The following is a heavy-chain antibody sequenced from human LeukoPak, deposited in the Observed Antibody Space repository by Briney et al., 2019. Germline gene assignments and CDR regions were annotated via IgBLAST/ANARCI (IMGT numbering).Heavy chain of an antibody. CDR3: ARVKLPGIAAAGTKQYYYYYYGMDV. J-gene: IGHJ6*02. V-gene: IGHV3-30*04. CDR1: GFTFSSYA. CDR2: ISYDGSNK. Sequence: GGSLRLSCAASGFTFSSYAMHWVRQAPGKGLEWVAVISYDGSNKYYADSVKGRFTISRDNSKNTLYLQMNSLRAEDTAVYYCARVKLPGIAAAGTKQYYYYYYGMDVWGQGTTVTVSS. D-gene: IGHD6-13*01.